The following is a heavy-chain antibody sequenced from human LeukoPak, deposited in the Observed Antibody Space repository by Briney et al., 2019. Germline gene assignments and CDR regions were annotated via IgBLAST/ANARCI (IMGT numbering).Heavy chain of an antibody. CDR2: INPNSGGT. V-gene: IGHV1-2*02. D-gene: IGHD5-18*01. CDR1: GYTFTDYY. Sequence: ASVKVSFKASGYTFTDYYMHWVRQAPGQGLEWMGWINPNSGGTNYAQKFQGRVTMTRDTSISTAYMELSRLRSDDTAVYYCAREGPVTRYTYGQFLGYWGQGTLVTVSS. CDR3: AREGPVTRYTYGQFLGY. J-gene: IGHJ4*02.